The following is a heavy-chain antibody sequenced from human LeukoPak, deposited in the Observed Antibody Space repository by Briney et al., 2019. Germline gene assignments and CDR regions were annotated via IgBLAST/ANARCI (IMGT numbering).Heavy chain of an antibody. D-gene: IGHD6-19*01. CDR1: GYSFTNYW. J-gene: IGHJ4*02. Sequence: GESLKISCKGSGYSFTNYWIGWVRQMSGKGLEWMGVIYPGDSYTRYSPSFQGQVTISADKSISTAYLQWSSLKASDTAMYYCARQGDGSGWLFHYWGQGTLVTASS. V-gene: IGHV5-51*01. CDR3: ARQGDGSGWLFHY. CDR2: IYPGDSYT.